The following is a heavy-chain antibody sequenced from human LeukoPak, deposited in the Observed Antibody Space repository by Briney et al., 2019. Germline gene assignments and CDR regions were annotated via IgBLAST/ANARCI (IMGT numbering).Heavy chain of an antibody. Sequence: GGSLRLSCAASGFSFSTYWMYWVRHAPGKGLVWVSRINSDGSSTSYADSVKGRFTISRDNAKNTLYLQMNSLRAGDTAVYYCSSLYSPGAFDIWGQGTVVTVSS. J-gene: IGHJ3*02. V-gene: IGHV3-74*01. CDR3: SSLYSPGAFDI. D-gene: IGHD5-12*01. CDR1: GFSFSTYW. CDR2: INSDGSST.